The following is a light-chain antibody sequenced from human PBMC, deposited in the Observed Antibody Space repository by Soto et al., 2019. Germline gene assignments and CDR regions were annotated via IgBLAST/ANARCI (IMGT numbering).Light chain of an antibody. J-gene: IGKJ2*01. V-gene: IGKV2-28*01. CDR2: LGF. CDR3: MQALQTPYT. Sequence: EIVMTQSPPSLTVTPGEPASISCSSSQRLLHSNGNIFLDWYLQKPGQSPQLLIYLGFNRASGVPDRVSGSGAGTDLTLKISRVEAEDAGVYYCMQALQTPYTFGQGTKVDIK. CDR1: QRLLHSNGNIF.